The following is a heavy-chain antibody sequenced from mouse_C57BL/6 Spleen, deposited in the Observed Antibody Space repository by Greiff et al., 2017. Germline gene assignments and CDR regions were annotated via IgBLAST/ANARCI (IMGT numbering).Heavy chain of an antibody. V-gene: IGHV1-64*01. D-gene: IGHD1-1*01. CDR2: IHPNSGST. Sequence: QVQLQQPGAELVKPGASVKLSCKASGYTFTSYWMHWVKQRPGQGLEWIGMIHPNSGSTNYNEKFKSKATLTVDKSSSTAYMQLSSRTSEDAAVYYCARDPTVVDYWYFDVWGTGTTVTVSS. CDR1: GYTFTSYW. CDR3: ARDPTVVDYWYFDV. J-gene: IGHJ1*03.